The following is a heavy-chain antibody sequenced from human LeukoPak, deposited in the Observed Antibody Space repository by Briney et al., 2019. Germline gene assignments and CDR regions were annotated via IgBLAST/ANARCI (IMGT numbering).Heavy chain of an antibody. J-gene: IGHJ4*02. D-gene: IGHD5-24*01. CDR2: ISSSGSTI. Sequence: GGSLRLSCAASGFTFSDYYMSWIRQAPGKGLEWVSYISSSGSTIYYADSVKGRFTISRDNAKNSLYLQMNSLSAEDTAVYYCARDLVATTVAYDYWGQGTLVTVSS. V-gene: IGHV3-11*01. CDR1: GFTFSDYY. CDR3: ARDLVATTVAYDY.